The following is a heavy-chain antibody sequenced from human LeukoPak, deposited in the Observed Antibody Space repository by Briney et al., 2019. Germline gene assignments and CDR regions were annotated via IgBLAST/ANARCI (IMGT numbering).Heavy chain of an antibody. J-gene: IGHJ4*02. V-gene: IGHV3-20*04. Sequence: GGSLRLSCAASGFTFNNYNMNWVRQAPGKGLECISGINWNGGITDYADSVKGRFTISRDNAKKSLYLQMSSLRAEDTAVYYCAKDHSGYDFGGFDYWGQGTLVTVSS. CDR3: AKDHSGYDFGGFDY. D-gene: IGHD5-12*01. CDR1: GFTFNNYN. CDR2: INWNGGIT.